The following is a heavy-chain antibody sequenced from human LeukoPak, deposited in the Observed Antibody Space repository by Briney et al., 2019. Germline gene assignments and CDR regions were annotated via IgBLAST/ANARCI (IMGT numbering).Heavy chain of an antibody. CDR2: ISSSSSTI. CDR1: GFTFSSYG. V-gene: IGHV3-48*04. CDR3: ARAHSLDYYYYYMDV. J-gene: IGHJ6*03. Sequence: GGSLRLSCAASGFTFSSYGMHWVRQAPGKGLEWVSYISSSSSTIYYADSVKGRFTISRDNAKNSLYLQMNSLRAEDTAVYYCARAHSLDYYYYYMDVWGKGTTVTVSS. D-gene: IGHD1-26*01.